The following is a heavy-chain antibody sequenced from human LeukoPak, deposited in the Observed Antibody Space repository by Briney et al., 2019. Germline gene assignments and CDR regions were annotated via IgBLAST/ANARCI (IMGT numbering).Heavy chain of an antibody. CDR1: GYTFTGYY. V-gene: IGHV1-2*06. J-gene: IGHJ4*02. CDR2: INPNSGGT. D-gene: IGHD6-19*01. Sequence: GASVKVSCKASGYTFTGYYMHWVRQTPGQGLEWMGRINPNSGGTNYAQKFQGRVTMTRDTSISTAYMELSRLRSDDTAVYYCARVSSGWYLADYWGQGTLVTVSS. CDR3: ARVSSGWYLADY.